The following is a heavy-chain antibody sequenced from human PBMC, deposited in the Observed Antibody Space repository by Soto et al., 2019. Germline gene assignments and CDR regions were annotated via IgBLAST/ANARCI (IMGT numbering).Heavy chain of an antibody. CDR3: ARDIYYVFWCGYYMGAYYYYYGMDV. D-gene: IGHD3-3*01. J-gene: IGHJ6*02. V-gene: IGHV3-30-3*01. Sequence: GGSLRLSCAASGFTFSSYAMHWVRQXPGXXXXXXXXXXYDGSNKYYADSVKGRFTISXXNSXXTLYXXXXXLRAEDTAVYYCARDIYYVFWCGYYMGAYYYYYGMDVWGQGTTVTVSS. CDR2: XXYDGSNK. CDR1: GFTFSSYA.